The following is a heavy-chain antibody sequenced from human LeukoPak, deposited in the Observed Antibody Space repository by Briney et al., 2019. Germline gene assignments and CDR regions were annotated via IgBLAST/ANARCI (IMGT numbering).Heavy chain of an antibody. V-gene: IGHV1-69*13. CDR1: GYTFTSYA. D-gene: IGHD1-14*01. J-gene: IGHJ5*02. Sequence: ASVKVSCKASGYTFTSYAISWVRQAPGQGLEWMGGIIPIFGTANYAQKFQGRVTITADESTSTAYMELSSLRSEDTAVYYCARVKSNRITVDWFDPWGQGTLVTVSS. CDR3: ARVKSNRITVDWFDP. CDR2: IIPIFGTA.